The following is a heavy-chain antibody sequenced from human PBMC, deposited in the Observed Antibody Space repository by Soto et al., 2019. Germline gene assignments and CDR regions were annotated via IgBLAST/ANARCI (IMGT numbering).Heavy chain of an antibody. Sequence: PSETLSLTCTVSGGSIGSYYWSWIRQPAGKGLEWIGRIYTSGSTNYNPSLKSRVTMSVDTSKNQFSLKLSSVTAADTAVYYCARDRAVAAAGTLFFNWFDPWGQGTLVTVSS. D-gene: IGHD6-13*01. CDR1: GGSIGSYY. CDR2: IYTSGST. CDR3: ARDRAVAAAGTLFFNWFDP. J-gene: IGHJ5*02. V-gene: IGHV4-4*07.